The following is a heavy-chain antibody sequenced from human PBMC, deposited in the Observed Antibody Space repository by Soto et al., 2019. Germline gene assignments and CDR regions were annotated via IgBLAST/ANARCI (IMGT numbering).Heavy chain of an antibody. CDR3: ASEVSPNRRGWYTVLVRWFDP. Sequence: QVQLQESGPGLVKPSQTLSLTCTVSGGSVSSSDYYWSWIRQHPGKGLEWIGYIYYSGSAYYNPSLTSRVTTTVDTYKNRFALKLGDVAAAVTAVYYCASEVSPNRRGWYTVLVRWFDPWGQGTLVTVSS. CDR2: IYYSGSA. V-gene: IGHV4-31*03. CDR1: GGSVSSSDYY. D-gene: IGHD6-19*01. J-gene: IGHJ5*02.